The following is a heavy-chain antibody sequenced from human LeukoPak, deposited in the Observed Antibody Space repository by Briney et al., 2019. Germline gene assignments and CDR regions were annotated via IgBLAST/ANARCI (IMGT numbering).Heavy chain of an antibody. J-gene: IGHJ3*02. CDR1: GFTFSSYW. V-gene: IGHV3-7*01. Sequence: GGSLRLSCAASGFTFSSYWMSWVRQAPGKGLEWVANIKQDGSEKYYVDSVKGRFTISRDNAKNSLYLQMNGLRAEDTAVYYCARESPKTVYYYDSSGSYMGAFDIWGQGTMVTVSS. CDR2: IKQDGSEK. CDR3: ARESPKTVYYYDSSGSYMGAFDI. D-gene: IGHD3-22*01.